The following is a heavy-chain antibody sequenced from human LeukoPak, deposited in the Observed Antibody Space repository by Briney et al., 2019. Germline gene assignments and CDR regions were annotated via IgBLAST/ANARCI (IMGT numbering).Heavy chain of an antibody. Sequence: SVKVSCKASGGTFSSYAISWVRQAPGQGLEWMGRIIPILGIANYAQKFQGRVTITADKSTSTAYMELSSLRSEDAAVYYCATTPSTDCSSTSCYGFDYWGQGTLVTVSS. CDR2: IIPILGIA. CDR1: GGTFSSYA. V-gene: IGHV1-69*04. D-gene: IGHD2-2*01. J-gene: IGHJ4*02. CDR3: ATTPSTDCSSTSCYGFDY.